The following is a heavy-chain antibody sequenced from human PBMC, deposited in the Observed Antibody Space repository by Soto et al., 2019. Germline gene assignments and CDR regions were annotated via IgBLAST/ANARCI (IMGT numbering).Heavy chain of an antibody. CDR1: GFTFTSSA. CDR2: IVVGSGNT. Sequence: QMQLVQSGPEVKKPGTSVKVSCKASGFTFTSSAMQWVRQARGQRLEWIGWIVVGSGNTNYAQKFQERVTITRDMSPSTAYMELSSLRSEDTAVYYCAASSGSGSYFVYYYYYMDVWGKGTTVTVSS. V-gene: IGHV1-58*02. J-gene: IGHJ6*03. CDR3: AASSGSGSYFVYYYYYMDV. D-gene: IGHD3-10*01.